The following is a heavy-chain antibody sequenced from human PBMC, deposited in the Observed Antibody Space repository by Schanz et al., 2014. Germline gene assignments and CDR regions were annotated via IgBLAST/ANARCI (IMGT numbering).Heavy chain of an antibody. J-gene: IGHJ3*01. CDR3: ARETTISTGGAFDV. D-gene: IGHD3-9*01. Sequence: QVQLVQSGVEVKRPGASVRVSCKASGYSFTDYAIHWVRQAPGQGLEWMGWISGYNGDTNYAPKFQDRVTMTTDTSTATVYMELRGLRSDDTAVYYCARETTISTGGAFDVWGQGTMVTVSS. V-gene: IGHV1-18*01. CDR1: GYSFTDYA. CDR2: ISGYNGDT.